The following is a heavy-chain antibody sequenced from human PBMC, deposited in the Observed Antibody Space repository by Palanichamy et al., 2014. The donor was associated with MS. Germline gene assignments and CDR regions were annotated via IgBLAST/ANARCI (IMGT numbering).Heavy chain of an antibody. D-gene: IGHD2-21*01. V-gene: IGHV3-11*01. CDR1: GFIFSDYF. CDR3: ASHRIRVPGDGS. Sequence: QVQLVESGGDLVKPGGSLRLSCAASGFIFSDYFMSWIRQAPGKGLEWVSYISSDSNTIYYADSVKGRFTTYRDNAEKSVFLEMNSLRAEDTAVYFCASHRIRVPGDGSWGQGTLVTVSS. CDR2: ISSDSNTI. J-gene: IGHJ5*02.